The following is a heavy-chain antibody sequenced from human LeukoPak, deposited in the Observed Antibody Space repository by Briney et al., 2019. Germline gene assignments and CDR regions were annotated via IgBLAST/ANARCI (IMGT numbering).Heavy chain of an antibody. CDR3: ARGMYYYDSSGYYYGY. CDR2: INPNSGGT. D-gene: IGHD3-22*01. V-gene: IGHV1-2*02. CDR1: GYSFTGNY. J-gene: IGHJ4*02. Sequence: ASAMISCKESGYSFTGNYWHWVRQDPGEGLEWMGWINPNSGGTNYSQQFQGRLTMIWATSISTASMQLSRLRSDDTAVLYCARGMYYYDSSGYYYGYWGQGTLVTGSS.